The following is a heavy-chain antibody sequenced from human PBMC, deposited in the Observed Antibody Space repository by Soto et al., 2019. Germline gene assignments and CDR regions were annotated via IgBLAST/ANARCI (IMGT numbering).Heavy chain of an antibody. J-gene: IGHJ5*02. CDR2: ITAYNGYT. CDR3: AGIHNERGGWFAP. D-gene: IGHD1-1*01. V-gene: IGHV1-18*01. Sequence: QVQLVQSGAEVKKPGASVKVSCKASGYTFTTYGISWVRQAPGQGLEWMGWITAYNGYTNYAQKLRGRVTMTTDTSTSTAYMEVRSLTSDDPAVYYCAGIHNERGGWFAPWGQGTLVTVSS. CDR1: GYTFTTYG.